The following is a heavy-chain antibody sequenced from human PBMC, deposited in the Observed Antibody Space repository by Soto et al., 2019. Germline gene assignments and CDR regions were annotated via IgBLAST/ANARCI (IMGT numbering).Heavy chain of an antibody. J-gene: IGHJ4*02. CDR3: ERGVSAVVDY. CDR2: MQPSTGRT. CDR1: GYSFTSLD. V-gene: IGHV1-8*01. Sequence: QVQLVQSGAEVREPGASVKVSCKASGYSFTSLDINWVRQTAGQGLAWMGWMQPSTGRTGYAQKVQGRVTMTRDTSINTAYLELTTLTSDDAAFYYGERGVSAVVDYWGQGTLVTVSS. D-gene: IGHD2-15*01.